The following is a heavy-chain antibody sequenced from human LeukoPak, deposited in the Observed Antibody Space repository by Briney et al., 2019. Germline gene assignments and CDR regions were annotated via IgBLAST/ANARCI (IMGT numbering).Heavy chain of an antibody. CDR1: GYTFTSYY. J-gene: IGHJ4*02. CDR3: AREEFAVPRGNDY. V-gene: IGHV1-46*01. CDR2: INPSGGST. D-gene: IGHD3-16*01. Sequence: GASVKVSCKASGYTFTSYYMHWVRQAPGQGLEWMGIINPSGGSTRYAQKFQGRVTMTRDTSTSTVYMELSSLRSEDTAMYYCAREEFAVPRGNDYWGQGTLVTVSS.